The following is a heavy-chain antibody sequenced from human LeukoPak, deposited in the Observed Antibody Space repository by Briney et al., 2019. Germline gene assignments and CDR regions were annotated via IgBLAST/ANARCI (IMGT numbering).Heavy chain of an antibody. CDR2: INPNSGGT. Sequence: ASVKVSCKASGYTFTGYYMHWVRQAPGQGLEWMGWINPNSGGTNYAQKFQGRVTMTRDTSISTAYMELRSLRSDDTAVYYCARGFPPRILYDSSGYYSYYFDYWGQGTLVTVSS. D-gene: IGHD3-22*01. CDR3: ARGFPPRILYDSSGYYSYYFDY. CDR1: GYTFTGYY. J-gene: IGHJ4*02. V-gene: IGHV1-2*02.